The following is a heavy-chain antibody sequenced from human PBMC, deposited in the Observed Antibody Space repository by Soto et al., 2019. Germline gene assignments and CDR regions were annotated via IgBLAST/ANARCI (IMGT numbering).Heavy chain of an antibody. Sequence: ASVKVSCKASGYTFTIYDISWVRQAPGQGLEWMGWISGLNGERNYAQRLQGRVTMTTDTSTSTAYMELRSLKSDDTAIYYCARVGSSSSPIDFWGQGTLVTVSS. CDR1: GYTFTIYD. CDR3: ARVGSSSSPIDF. V-gene: IGHV1-18*01. CDR2: ISGLNGER. D-gene: IGHD6-6*01. J-gene: IGHJ4*02.